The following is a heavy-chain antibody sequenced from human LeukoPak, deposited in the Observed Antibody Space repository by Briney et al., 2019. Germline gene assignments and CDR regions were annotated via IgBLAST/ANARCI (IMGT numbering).Heavy chain of an antibody. Sequence: PGGSLRLSCVASGFIFSSYNINWVRQAPGKGLEGVSSISSSSTYISYADSVKGRFTISRDNAKNSLDLQMDSLRVEDTAVYYCAREGYSAYGLDYWGQGTLVTVSS. J-gene: IGHJ4*02. CDR1: GFIFSSYN. CDR3: AREGYSAYGLDY. D-gene: IGHD5-12*01. CDR2: ISSSSTYI. V-gene: IGHV3-21*01.